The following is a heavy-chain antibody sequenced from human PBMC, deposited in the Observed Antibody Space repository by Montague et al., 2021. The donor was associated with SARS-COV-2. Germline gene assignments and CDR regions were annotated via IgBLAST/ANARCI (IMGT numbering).Heavy chain of an antibody. CDR1: GDSVSTHSGT. J-gene: IGHJ4*02. CDR2: TYYRSKWYN. Sequence: CAISGDSVSTHSGTWNWVRLSPSRGLEWLGRTYYRSKWYNDYAVSVRSRITISPDTSKNQFSLQLNSVTPEDTAVYYCTQERGPGRTTWHYFDYWGQGTLVTVSS. V-gene: IGHV6-1*01. D-gene: IGHD1-14*01. CDR3: TQERGPGRTTWHYFDY.